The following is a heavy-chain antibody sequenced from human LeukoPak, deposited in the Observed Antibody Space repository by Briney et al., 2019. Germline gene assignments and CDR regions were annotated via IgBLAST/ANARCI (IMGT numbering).Heavy chain of an antibody. J-gene: IGHJ6*04. CDR2: ISSSGSTI. CDR3: AELGITMIGGV. D-gene: IGHD3-10*02. Sequence: TGGSLRLSCAASGFTFSSYEINWVRQAPGKGLEWVSYISSSGSTIYCADSVKGRFTISRDNAKNSLYLQMNSLGAEDTAVYYCAELGITMIGGVWGKGTTVTISS. CDR1: GFTFSSYE. V-gene: IGHV3-48*03.